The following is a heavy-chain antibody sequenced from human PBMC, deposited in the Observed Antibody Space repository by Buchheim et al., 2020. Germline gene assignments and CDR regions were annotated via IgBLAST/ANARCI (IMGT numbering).Heavy chain of an antibody. Sequence: QVQLVESGGGVVQPGRSLRLSCVASGFTFSNYAMHWVRQAPGKGLEWVAVISYDGSDKYYADSVKGRFTISRDNSKNTLNLQMNSLRAEDTAVYYCARELAVAAGYYYYYGMDVWGQGTT. V-gene: IGHV3-30*04. CDR2: ISYDGSDK. CDR3: ARELAVAAGYYYYYGMDV. J-gene: IGHJ6*02. CDR1: GFTFSNYA. D-gene: IGHD6-19*01.